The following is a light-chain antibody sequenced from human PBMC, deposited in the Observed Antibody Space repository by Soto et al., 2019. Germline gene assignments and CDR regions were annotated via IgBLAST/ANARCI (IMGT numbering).Light chain of an antibody. CDR3: QQYGSSPRT. J-gene: IGKJ1*01. V-gene: IGKV3-20*01. CDR1: QSVTSSY. Sequence: DIVLTQSAGTLSLSPGERSTLSSRSSQSVTSSYLAWYQQKPGQAPRLLIYGASSRATGIPDRFSGRGSGTDFTLTISRLEPEDFAVYYCQQYGSSPRTFGQGTKVDIK. CDR2: GAS.